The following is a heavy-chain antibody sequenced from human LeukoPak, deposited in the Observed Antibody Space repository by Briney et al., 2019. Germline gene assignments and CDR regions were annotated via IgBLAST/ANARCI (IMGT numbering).Heavy chain of an antibody. CDR3: ARGRAGYCSSTSCYISDTRPYWYFDL. D-gene: IGHD2-2*02. J-gene: IGHJ2*01. CDR1: GGSFSGYY. V-gene: IGHV4-34*01. CDR2: IIHSGST. Sequence: SETLSLTCAVYGGSFSGYYWSWIRQPPGKGLEWIGEIIHSGSTNYNPSLKSRVTISVDTSKNQFSLKLSSVTAADTAVYYCARGRAGYCSSTSCYISDTRPYWYFDLWGRGTLVTVSS.